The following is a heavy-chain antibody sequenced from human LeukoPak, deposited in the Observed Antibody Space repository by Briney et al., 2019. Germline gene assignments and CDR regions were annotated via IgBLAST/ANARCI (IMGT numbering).Heavy chain of an antibody. J-gene: IGHJ4*02. CDR2: INPSGGST. CDR1: GYTFTSYY. Sequence: ASVKVSCKASGYTFTSYYMHWVRQAPGQGLEWMGIINPSGGSTSYAQKFQGRVTMTRDTSTSTVYMELSNLRSEDTAVYYCARSQMATIPDYWGQGTLVTVSS. V-gene: IGHV1-46*01. CDR3: ARSQMATIPDY. D-gene: IGHD5-24*01.